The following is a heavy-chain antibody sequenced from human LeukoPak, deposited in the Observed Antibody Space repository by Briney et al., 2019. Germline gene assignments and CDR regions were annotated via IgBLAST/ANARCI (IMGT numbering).Heavy chain of an antibody. J-gene: IGHJ6*02. Sequence: GASVKVSRKASGYTFTGYYMHWVRQAPGQGLEWMGWINPNSGGTNYAQKFQGWVTMTRDTSISTAYMELSRLRSDDTAVYYCARDYCGSSGYYPYGMDVWGQGTTVTVSS. D-gene: IGHD3-22*01. CDR1: GYTFTGYY. V-gene: IGHV1-2*04. CDR2: INPNSGGT. CDR3: ARDYCGSSGYYPYGMDV.